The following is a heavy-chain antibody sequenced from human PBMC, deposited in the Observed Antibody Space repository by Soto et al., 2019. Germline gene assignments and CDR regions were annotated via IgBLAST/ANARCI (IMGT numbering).Heavy chain of an antibody. D-gene: IGHD4-17*01. J-gene: IGHJ5*02. CDR1: GYTFTSYA. CDR3: ARAYDYGDNWFDP. Sequence: QVQLVQSGAEVKKPGASVKVSCKASGYTFTSYAMHWVRQAPGQRLEWMGWINAGNGNTKYSQKFQGRVNITRDTSASTAYMELSSLRSEDTAVYYCARAYDYGDNWFDPWGQGTLVTVSS. CDR2: INAGNGNT. V-gene: IGHV1-3*01.